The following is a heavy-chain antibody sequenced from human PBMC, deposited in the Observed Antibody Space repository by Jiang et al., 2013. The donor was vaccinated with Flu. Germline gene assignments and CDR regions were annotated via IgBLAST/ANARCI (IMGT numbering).Heavy chain of an antibody. D-gene: IGHD3-22*01. CDR3: ARQNYYDSRGYYPPSFDY. V-gene: IGHV3-11*06. CDR1: GFIFSDYY. J-gene: IGHJ4*02. CDR2: ISTSSSST. Sequence: KPGGSLRISCAASGFIFSDYYMTWIRQAPGKGLEWVSYISTSSSSTNYADSVKGRFTISRDNAKNSLYLHLNSLRAEDTAVYYCARQNYYDSRGYYPPSFDYWGQGTLVTVSS.